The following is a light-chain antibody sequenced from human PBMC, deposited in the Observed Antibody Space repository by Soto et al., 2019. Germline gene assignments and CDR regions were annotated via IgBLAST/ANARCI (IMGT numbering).Light chain of an antibody. J-gene: IGKJ1*01. CDR2: AAS. V-gene: IGKV1-39*01. CDR3: QQNYITPPWT. CDR1: QSIKKS. Sequence: QMTQSPSSLSASVGCRFTITCRASQSIKKSLNWYQQKPGKAPKLLIFAASNLQSGVPSRFSGSGSGTDFTLTISSLQAEDFATYYCQQNYITPPWTFGPGTTVDIK.